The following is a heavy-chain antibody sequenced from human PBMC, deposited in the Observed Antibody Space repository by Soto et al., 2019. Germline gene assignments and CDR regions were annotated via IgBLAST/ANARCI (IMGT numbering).Heavy chain of an antibody. CDR3: ARDRERYGSSTSCPYGMDV. D-gene: IGHD2-2*01. Sequence: SETLSLTCTVSGGSISSGDYYWSWIRQPPGKGLEWIGYTYYSGSTYYNPSRKSRVTISVDTSKNQFSLKLSSVTAADTAVYYCARDRERYGSSTSCPYGMDVWGKGTTVTASS. V-gene: IGHV4-30-4*01. CDR2: TYYSGST. J-gene: IGHJ6*04. CDR1: GGSISSGDYY.